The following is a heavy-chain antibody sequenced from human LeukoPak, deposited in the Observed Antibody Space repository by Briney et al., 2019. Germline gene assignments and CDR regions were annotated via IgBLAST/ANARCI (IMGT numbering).Heavy chain of an antibody. Sequence: SETLSLTCTVSGGSITSGSYYWSWIRQPAGKGLEWIGRIYTSGSTNYNPSLKSRVTMSVDTSKNQFSLNVSSVTAADTAVYYCARASYSYDINGWVPFDYWGQGTLVTVSS. CDR1: GGSITSGSYY. D-gene: IGHD3-22*01. CDR3: ARASYSYDINGWVPFDY. CDR2: IYTSGST. V-gene: IGHV4-61*02. J-gene: IGHJ4*02.